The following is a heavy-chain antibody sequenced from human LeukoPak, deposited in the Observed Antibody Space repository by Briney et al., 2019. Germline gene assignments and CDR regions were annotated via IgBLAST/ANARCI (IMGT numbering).Heavy chain of an antibody. D-gene: IGHD2-2*03. J-gene: IGHJ5*02. CDR1: GFTFSSYS. Sequence: GGSLRLSCAASGFTFSSYSMNWVRQAPGKGLEWVSYMSSSSSTIYYADSVKGRFTISRDNAKNSLYLQMNSLRDEDTAVYYCASLDIVVVPAAIRNWFDPWGQGTLVTVSS. CDR2: MSSSSSTI. CDR3: ASLDIVVVPAAIRNWFDP. V-gene: IGHV3-48*02.